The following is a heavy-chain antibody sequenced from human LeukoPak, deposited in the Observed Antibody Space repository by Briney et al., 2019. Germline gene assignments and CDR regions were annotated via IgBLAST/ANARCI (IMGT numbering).Heavy chain of an antibody. CDR1: GGSISGYY. J-gene: IGHJ4*02. V-gene: IGHV4-59*01. D-gene: IGHD3-3*01. Sequence: SETLSLTCTVSGGSISGYYWSWIRQPPGKGLEWIGYIYYSGSTNYNPSLKSRVTISVDTSKNQFSLKLSSVTAADTAVYYCARGHVDFWSGSNYFDYWGQGTLVTVSS. CDR3: ARGHVDFWSGSNYFDY. CDR2: IYYSGST.